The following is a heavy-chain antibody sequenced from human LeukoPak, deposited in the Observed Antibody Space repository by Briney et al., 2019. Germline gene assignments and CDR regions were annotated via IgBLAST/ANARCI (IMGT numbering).Heavy chain of an antibody. CDR3: ARHGIAVAGSFDY. Sequence: SETLSLTCTVSGGSISSSSYYWGWLRQPPGKGLEWIGSIYYSGSTYYNPSLKSRVTISVDTSKNQFSLKLSSVTAADTAVYYCARHGIAVAGSFDYWGQGTPVTVSS. CDR2: IYYSGST. D-gene: IGHD6-19*01. J-gene: IGHJ4*02. V-gene: IGHV4-39*01. CDR1: GGSISSSSYY.